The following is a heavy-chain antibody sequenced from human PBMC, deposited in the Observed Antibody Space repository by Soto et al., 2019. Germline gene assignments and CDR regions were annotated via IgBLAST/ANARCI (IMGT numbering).Heavy chain of an antibody. D-gene: IGHD2-15*01. J-gene: IGHJ4*02. V-gene: IGHV1-3*01. Sequence: ASVKVCCKASGYTLNRYAMHWVRQAPGQRLEWMGWINAGNGNTKYSQKFQGRVTITRDTSASTAYMELGSLRSEDTAVYYCARDLGGWPDYWGQGTLVTVSS. CDR2: INAGNGNT. CDR3: ARDLGGWPDY. CDR1: GYTLNRYA.